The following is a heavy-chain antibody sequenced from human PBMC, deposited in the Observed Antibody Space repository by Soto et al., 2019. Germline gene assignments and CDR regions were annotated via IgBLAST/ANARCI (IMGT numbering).Heavy chain of an antibody. J-gene: IGHJ4*02. D-gene: IGHD3-9*01. CDR3: ARTRRNYDIVTGYHDY. CDR1: GGSISRGGYY. V-gene: IGHV4-31*03. CDR2: IYYSGST. Sequence: QVQLQESGPGLVKPSQTLSLTCTVSGGSISRGGYYWSWIRQHPGKGLGWIGYIYYSGSTYYNPSLKSRVTISVDTSKNQFSLKLSSVTAGGTAVYYCARTRRNYDIVTGYHDYWGQGTLVTVSS.